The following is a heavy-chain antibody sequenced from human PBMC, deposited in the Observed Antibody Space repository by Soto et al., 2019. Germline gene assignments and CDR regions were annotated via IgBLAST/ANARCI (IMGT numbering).Heavy chain of an antibody. CDR1: GFTFSSYS. CDR3: ARLSSTGDIDY. Sequence: GGSLRLSCAASGFTFSSYSMNWVRQAPGKGLEWVSSISSSSSYIYYADSVKGRFTISRDNAKNSLYLQMNSLRAEDTAVYYCARLSSTGDIDYWGQGTLVTVSS. D-gene: IGHD7-27*01. J-gene: IGHJ4*02. V-gene: IGHV3-21*01. CDR2: ISSSSSYI.